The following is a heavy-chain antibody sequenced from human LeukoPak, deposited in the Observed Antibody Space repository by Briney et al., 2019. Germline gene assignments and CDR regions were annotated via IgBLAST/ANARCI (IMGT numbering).Heavy chain of an antibody. D-gene: IGHD6-19*01. CDR2: IYHSGST. V-gene: IGHV4-4*02. CDR3: ARVPSYSSGWYDFDY. CDR1: GGSISSSNW. J-gene: IGHJ4*02. Sequence: SETLSPTCAVSGGSISSSNWWSWVRQPPGKGLEWIGEIYHSGSTNYNPSLKSRVTISVDKSKNQFSLKLSSVTAADTAVYYCARVPSYSSGWYDFDYWGQGTLVTVSS.